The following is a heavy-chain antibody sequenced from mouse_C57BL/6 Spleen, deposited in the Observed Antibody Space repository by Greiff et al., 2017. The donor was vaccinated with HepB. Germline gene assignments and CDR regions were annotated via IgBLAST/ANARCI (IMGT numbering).Heavy chain of an antibody. Sequence: QVQLQQSGAELVRPGTSVKVSCKASGYAFTNYLIEWVKQRPGQGLEWIGVINPGSGGTNYNEKFKGKATLTADKSSSTAYMQLSSLTSEYSAVYFCARKDYYGSSYEDFDYWGQGTTLTVSS. V-gene: IGHV1-54*01. J-gene: IGHJ2*01. CDR3: ARKDYYGSSYEDFDY. D-gene: IGHD1-1*01. CDR1: GYAFTNYL. CDR2: INPGSGGT.